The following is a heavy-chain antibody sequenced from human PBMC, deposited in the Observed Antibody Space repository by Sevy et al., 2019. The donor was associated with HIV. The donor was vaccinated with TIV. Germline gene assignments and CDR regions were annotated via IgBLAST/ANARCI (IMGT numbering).Heavy chain of an antibody. CDR3: ARERVYCSGGSCKPGGWFDP. D-gene: IGHD2-15*01. CDR1: GYTFTGYY. Sequence: ASVKVSCKASGYTFTGYYMHWVRQAPGQGLEWMGWINPNSGGTNYAQKFQGRVTMTRDTSISTAYMELSRLRSDDTAVYYCARERVYCSGGSCKPGGWFDPSGQGTVVTVSS. J-gene: IGHJ5*02. V-gene: IGHV1-2*02. CDR2: INPNSGGT.